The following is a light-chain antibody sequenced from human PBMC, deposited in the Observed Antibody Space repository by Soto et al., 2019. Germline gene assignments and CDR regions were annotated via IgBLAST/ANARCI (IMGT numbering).Light chain of an antibody. CDR1: QDISNY. CDR2: DAS. V-gene: IGKV1-33*01. Sequence: DIQMTQSPSSLSASVGDRVTITCQASQDISNYLNWYQQKPGKAPKLLIYDASNLKTGGPSRFSGSGSGTDFAIAISSLQHEDVATYYCQQSDQIALTFGGATKVEIK. J-gene: IGKJ4*01. CDR3: QQSDQIALT.